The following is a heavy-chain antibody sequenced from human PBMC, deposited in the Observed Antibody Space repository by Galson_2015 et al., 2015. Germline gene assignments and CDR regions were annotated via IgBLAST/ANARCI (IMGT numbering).Heavy chain of an antibody. CDR1: GFTSSSYA. D-gene: IGHD3-16*01. J-gene: IGHJ4*02. CDR2: ISGSGGST. CDR3: AKSTMITFGGVTEIDY. Sequence: SLRLSCTASGFTSSSYAMSWVRQAPGKGLEWVSAISGSGGSTYYADSVKGRFTISRDNSKNTLYLQMNSLRAEDTAVYYCAKSTMITFGGVTEIDYWGQGTLVTVSS. V-gene: IGHV3-23*01.